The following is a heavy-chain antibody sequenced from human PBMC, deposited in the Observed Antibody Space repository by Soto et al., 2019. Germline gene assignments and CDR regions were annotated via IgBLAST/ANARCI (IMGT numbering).Heavy chain of an antibody. CDR3: AKRSGTYGPFDS. D-gene: IGHD3-10*01. Sequence: EVQLLESGGGLVQPGGSLRLSCAASGFTFSSYATAWVRQAPGEGLEWVSAINPSGTDTFYADSVRGRFPIFRDNSKTALYLQMNSLRAGDTAVYYCAKRSGTYGPFDSWGQGALVTVSS. J-gene: IGHJ4*02. CDR2: INPSGTDT. CDR1: GFTFSSYA. V-gene: IGHV3-23*01.